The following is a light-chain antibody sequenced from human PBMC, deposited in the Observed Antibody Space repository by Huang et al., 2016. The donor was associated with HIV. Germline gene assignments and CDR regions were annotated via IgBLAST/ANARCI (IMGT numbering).Light chain of an antibody. CDR1: QGVSSG. V-gene: IGKV1-13*02. J-gene: IGKJ2*01. Sequence: AIQLTQSPSSLSASVGDRVTITCRASQGVSSGLAWYQQKPGKAPKFLIYGASTLGSGVPLRFSGSGSGTDFTLTSSSLQPEDFATYYCQQFNRYPYTFGQGTKLEIK. CDR2: GAS. CDR3: QQFNRYPYT.